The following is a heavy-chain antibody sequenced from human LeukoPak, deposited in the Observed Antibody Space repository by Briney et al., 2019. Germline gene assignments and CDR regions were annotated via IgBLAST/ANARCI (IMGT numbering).Heavy chain of an antibody. Sequence: GGSLRLSCAASGFTFSNAWMSWVRQAPGKGLEWVGRIKSKTDGGTADYAAPVKGRFTISRDDSKDTLYLQMNSLRTEDTAVYYCTTESRNYYDSSGYPSFDYWGQGTLVTVSS. CDR2: IKSKTDGGTA. CDR3: TTESRNYYDSSGYPSFDY. J-gene: IGHJ4*02. V-gene: IGHV3-15*01. CDR1: GFTFSNAW. D-gene: IGHD3-22*01.